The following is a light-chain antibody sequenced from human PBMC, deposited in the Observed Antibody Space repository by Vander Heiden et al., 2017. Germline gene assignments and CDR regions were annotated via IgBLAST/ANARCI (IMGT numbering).Light chain of an antibody. J-gene: IGKJ4*01. CDR1: PGIGNY. CDR3: QQYRSAPLT. Sequence: QLTQSPSSLSASVGDRVTISCRASPGIGNYLAWYQQKPGRVPKLLIYGASTLQSGVPSRFNGSGSETDFTLTITSLQPEDVGTYYCQQYRSAPLTFGGGTKVEIK. V-gene: IGKV1-27*01. CDR2: GAS.